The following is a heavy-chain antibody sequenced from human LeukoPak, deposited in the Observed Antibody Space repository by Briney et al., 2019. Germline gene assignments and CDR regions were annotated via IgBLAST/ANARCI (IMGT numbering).Heavy chain of an antibody. V-gene: IGHV3-21*01. J-gene: IGHJ3*02. CDR1: GFTFSSYA. CDR3: ARVRAAGSYDAFDI. CDR2: ISTSSSYI. D-gene: IGHD1-26*01. Sequence: GGSLRLSCVVSGFTFSSYAMSWVRQAPGKGLEWVSSISTSSSYIYYTDSVKGRFTISRDNPKNSLFLQMNSLRAEDTAVYYCARVRAAGSYDAFDIWGQGTMVTVSS.